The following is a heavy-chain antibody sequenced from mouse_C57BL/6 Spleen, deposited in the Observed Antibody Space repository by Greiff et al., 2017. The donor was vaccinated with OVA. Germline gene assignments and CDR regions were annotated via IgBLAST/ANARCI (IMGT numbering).Heavy chain of an antibody. J-gene: IGHJ4*01. D-gene: IGHD2-3*01. V-gene: IGHV2-5*01. Sequence: VQLQQSGPGLVQPSQSLSITCTVSGFSLTSYGVHWVRQSPGKGLEWLGVIWRGGSTDYNAAFMSRLSITKDNYKSQVFFKMNSLQAEDTAIYYCAKMGGYGYYGYAMDYWGQGTSVTVSS. CDR3: AKMGGYGYYGYAMDY. CDR1: GFSLTSYG. CDR2: IWRGGST.